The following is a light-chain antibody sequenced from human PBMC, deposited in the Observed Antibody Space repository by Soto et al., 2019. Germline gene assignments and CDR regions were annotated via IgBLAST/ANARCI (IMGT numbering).Light chain of an antibody. CDR2: AAS. CDR1: QYITSY. Sequence: AIRMTQSPSSLSASTGYRVTITCRASQYITSYLAWYQQKPGKAPKLLIYAASTLQSGVPSRFSGSGSGTDFTLTISSLQPEDFATYYCLQDYNYPWTFGQGTKVDI. CDR3: LQDYNYPWT. V-gene: IGKV1-8*01. J-gene: IGKJ1*01.